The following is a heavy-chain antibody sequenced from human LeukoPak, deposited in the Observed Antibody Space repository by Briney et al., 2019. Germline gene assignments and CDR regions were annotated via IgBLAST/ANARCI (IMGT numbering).Heavy chain of an antibody. J-gene: IGHJ4*02. D-gene: IGHD5/OR15-5a*01. V-gene: IGHV5-51*01. CDR3: ARRSSIGSPLFDY. CDR1: GYDFSNYW. Sequence: GESLKISFKGFGYDFSNYWIGWVRQMPGKGLDWMGIIYPDDSDTRYSPSFEGQVTVSAAKSISTAYLQWSSLKTSDTAMYYCARRSSIGSPLFDYWGQGTLVTVSS. CDR2: IYPDDSDT.